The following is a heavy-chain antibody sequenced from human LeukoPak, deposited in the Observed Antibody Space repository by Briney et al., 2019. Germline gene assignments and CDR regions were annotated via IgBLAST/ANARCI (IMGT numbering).Heavy chain of an antibody. Sequence: PGGSLRLSCAASGFTFSNYAMSWVRQAPGKGPEWVSAISGSGGSTYYADSVKGRFTISRDNSKNTLYLQMNSLRAEDTAVYYRAKDQGDYERFFDYWGQGTLVTVSS. CDR1: GFTFSNYA. CDR2: ISGSGGST. J-gene: IGHJ4*02. V-gene: IGHV3-23*01. D-gene: IGHD4-17*01. CDR3: AKDQGDYERFFDY.